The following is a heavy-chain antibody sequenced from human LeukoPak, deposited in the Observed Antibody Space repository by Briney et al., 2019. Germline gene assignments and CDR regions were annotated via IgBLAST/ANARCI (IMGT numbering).Heavy chain of an antibody. CDR1: GGSISSYY. J-gene: IGHJ4*02. CDR3: ARVRDSGHDYFDY. D-gene: IGHD5-12*01. V-gene: IGHV4-59*01. CDR2: IYYSGST. Sequence: SETLSLTCTVSGGSISSYYWSWIRQPPGKGLEWIGYIYYSGSTNYNPSLKSRVTISVDTSKNQFSLKLSSVTAADTAVYYCARVRDSGHDYFDYWGQGTLVTVSS.